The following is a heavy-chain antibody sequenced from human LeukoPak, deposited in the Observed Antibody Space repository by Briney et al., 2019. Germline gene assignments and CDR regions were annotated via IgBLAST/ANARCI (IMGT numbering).Heavy chain of an antibody. D-gene: IGHD6-19*01. CDR3: AKDSSGWSRDN. CDR1: GFTFSSYS. Sequence: GGSLRLSCAASGFTFSSYSITWVRQAPGKGLEWVSGISGSGGTTYYADSVKGRFTISRDNSKNTLYLQMNSLRADDTAVYYCAKDSSGWSRDNWGQGTLVTVSS. V-gene: IGHV3-23*01. CDR2: ISGSGGTT. J-gene: IGHJ4*02.